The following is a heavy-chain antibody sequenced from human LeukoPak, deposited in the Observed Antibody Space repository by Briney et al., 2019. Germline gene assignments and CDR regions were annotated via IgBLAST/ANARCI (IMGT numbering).Heavy chain of an antibody. Sequence: GASVKVSCKASGHIFISYYIHWVRQAPGQGLEWMGVINPSDGSTNYAQKFQGRVTVTRDTSTSTVHMELSGLRSEDTAVYYCARDQEGFDYWGQGTLVTVSS. CDR1: GHIFISYY. J-gene: IGHJ4*02. CDR3: ARDQEGFDY. V-gene: IGHV1-46*01. CDR2: INPSDGST.